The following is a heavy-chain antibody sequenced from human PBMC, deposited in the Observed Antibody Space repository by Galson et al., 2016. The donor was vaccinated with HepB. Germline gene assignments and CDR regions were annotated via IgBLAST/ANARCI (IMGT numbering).Heavy chain of an antibody. CDR2: IYSGGRT. CDR1: GGSISSGTYY. D-gene: IGHD6-13*01. J-gene: IGHJ4*02. V-gene: IGHV4-39*01. CDR3: ARHGRTAAVEFDY. Sequence: TLSLTCTVSGGSISSGTYYWGWIRQPPGKGLEWIGTIYSGGRTYYDPSLMSRLTISVDTSKNQFSLRLSSVTAADTAVYYCARHGRTAAVEFDYWGQGTLVTVSS.